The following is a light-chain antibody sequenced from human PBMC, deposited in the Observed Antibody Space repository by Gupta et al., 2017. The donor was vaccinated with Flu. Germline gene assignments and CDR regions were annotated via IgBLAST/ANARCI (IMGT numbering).Light chain of an antibody. CDR2: SNN. CDR1: SSNIGSNT. V-gene: IGLV1-44*01. CDR3: AVWDDILNGRV. Sequence: SVLTQPPSASGTPGQRVTISCSGSSSNIGSNTVYWYQQLPGTAPKVLIYSNNQRPSGVPDRFSGSKSGTSASLAISGLQSEDEADYYCAVWDDILNGRVFGGGTKLTVL. J-gene: IGLJ3*02.